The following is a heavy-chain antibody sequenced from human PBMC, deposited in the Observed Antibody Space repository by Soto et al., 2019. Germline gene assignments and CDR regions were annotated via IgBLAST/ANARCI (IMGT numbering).Heavy chain of an antibody. Sequence: TSETLSLTCTVSGGSISSSSYYWGWIRQPPGKGLEWIGSIYYSGSTYYKPSLKSRVTISVDTSKNQFSLKLSSVTAADTAVYYCASQDTIFGVVSPYGMDVWGQGTTVTVSS. V-gene: IGHV4-39*01. J-gene: IGHJ6*02. CDR1: GGSISSSSYY. D-gene: IGHD3-3*01. CDR3: ASQDTIFGVVSPYGMDV. CDR2: IYYSGST.